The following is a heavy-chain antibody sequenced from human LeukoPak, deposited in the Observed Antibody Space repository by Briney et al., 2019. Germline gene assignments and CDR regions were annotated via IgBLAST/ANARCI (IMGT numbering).Heavy chain of an antibody. CDR2: ISYDGSNK. Sequence: GRSLRLSCAASGFTFSSYGMHWVRQAPGKGLEWAVVISYDGSNKYYADSVKGRFTISRDNSKNTLYLQMNSLRAEDTAVYYCAKDLFAGYSSGWYNWFDPWGQGTLVTVSS. V-gene: IGHV3-30*18. CDR3: AKDLFAGYSSGWYNWFDP. D-gene: IGHD6-19*01. CDR1: GFTFSSYG. J-gene: IGHJ5*02.